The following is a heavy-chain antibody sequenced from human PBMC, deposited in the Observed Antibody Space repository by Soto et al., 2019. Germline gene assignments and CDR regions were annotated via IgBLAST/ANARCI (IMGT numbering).Heavy chain of an antibody. CDR2: IYWNDDD. J-gene: IGHJ4*02. CDR1: GFSLTSSGVG. Sequence: QITLKEAGPPVVKPTQTLTLTCSFSGFSLTSSGVGVGWFRQPPGKALEWLGLIYWNDDDRYRASLHSRLTINKDTSTNQVILTMTNLDPEATATYYCAHRPGGSGFRYYFDYWGQGPLVTVSS. V-gene: IGHV2-5*01. D-gene: IGHD6-19*01. CDR3: AHRPGGSGFRYYFDY.